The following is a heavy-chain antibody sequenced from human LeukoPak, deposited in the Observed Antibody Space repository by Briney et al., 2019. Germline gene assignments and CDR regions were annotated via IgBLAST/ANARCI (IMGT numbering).Heavy chain of an antibody. CDR3: ARGFNTVTSYFDY. CDR1: GGSISSGGYY. CDR2: IYYSGST. D-gene: IGHD4-11*01. Sequence: SETLSLTCTVSGGSISSGGYYWSWIRQPPGKGLEWIGYIYYSGSTYYNPSLKSRVTISVDTSKNQFSLKLSSVTAADTAVYYCARGFNTVTSYFDYWGQGTLVTVSS. V-gene: IGHV4-31*03. J-gene: IGHJ4*02.